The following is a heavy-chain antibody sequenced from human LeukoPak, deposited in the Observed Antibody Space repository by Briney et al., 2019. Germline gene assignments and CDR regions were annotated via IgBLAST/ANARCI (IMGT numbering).Heavy chain of an antibody. CDR2: IYSSGST. CDR3: TRDPGTMPRGSRRGYDDYYYMDV. V-gene: IGHV4-61*02. Sequence: SETLSLTCTVSGGSISSGTYYWSWIRQPAGKGLEWIGRIYSSGSTNYNPSLKSRVSISVDTSKNQFSLKLTSVTAADTAVYYCTRDPGTMPRGSRRGYDDYYYMDVWGKGTTVTISS. CDR1: GGSISSGTYY. J-gene: IGHJ6*03. D-gene: IGHD3-10*01.